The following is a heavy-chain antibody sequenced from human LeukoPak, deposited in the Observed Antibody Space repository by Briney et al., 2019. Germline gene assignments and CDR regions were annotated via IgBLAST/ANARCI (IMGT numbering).Heavy chain of an antibody. CDR2: MNPNSGNT. V-gene: IGHV1-8*03. CDR1: GYTFTSYD. J-gene: IGHJ5*02. D-gene: IGHD2-2*01. CDR3: ARVRSSTCPKGWFDP. Sequence: GASVKVSCKASGYTFTSYDINWVRQATGQGLEWMGWMNPNSGNTGYAQKFQGRVTITRNTSISTAYMELSSLRSEDTAVHYCARVRSSTCPKGWFDPWGQGILVTVSS.